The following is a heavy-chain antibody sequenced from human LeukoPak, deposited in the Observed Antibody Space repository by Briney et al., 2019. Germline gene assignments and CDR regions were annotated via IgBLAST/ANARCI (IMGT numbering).Heavy chain of an antibody. CDR2: IYYSGST. J-gene: IGHJ4*02. D-gene: IGHD6-19*01. CDR1: GYSISSGYY. Sequence: PSETLSLTCTVSGYSISSGYYWGWIRQPPGKGLEWIGSIYYSGSTYYNPSLKSRVTISVDTSKNQFSLKLSSVTAADTAVYYCARLGIAVAGKVWGRGTLVTVSS. CDR3: ARLGIAVAGKV. V-gene: IGHV4-38-2*02.